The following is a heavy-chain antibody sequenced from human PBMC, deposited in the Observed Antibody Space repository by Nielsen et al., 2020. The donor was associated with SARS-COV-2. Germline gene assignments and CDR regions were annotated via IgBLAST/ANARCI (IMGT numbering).Heavy chain of an antibody. Sequence: GGSLRLSCAASGFTFDDYAMHWVRQAPGKGLEWVSGISWNSGSISYADSVKGRFTISRDNAKNSLYLQMNSLRAEDTALYYCATTAIQNYYDSSGPGDYWGQGTLVTVSS. CDR3: ATTAIQNYYDSSGPGDY. V-gene: IGHV3-9*01. J-gene: IGHJ4*02. D-gene: IGHD3-22*01. CDR2: ISWNSGSI. CDR1: GFTFDDYA.